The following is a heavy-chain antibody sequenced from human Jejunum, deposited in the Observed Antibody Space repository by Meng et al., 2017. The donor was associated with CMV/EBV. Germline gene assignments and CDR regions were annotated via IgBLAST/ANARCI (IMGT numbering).Heavy chain of an antibody. CDR2: INHDGTET. Sequence: VQLGESWGGLFQPGGSLRRSCASSGFSFSASGMHWVRQDPGQGLVWVARINHDGTETIYRDSVRCRFTVSRDNTKNTVSLEMNSLRVEDTALYYCIKDFAWSIDFWGQGVLVTVSS. CDR1: GFSFSASG. D-gene: IGHD3-3*01. J-gene: IGHJ4*02. CDR3: IKDFAWSIDF. V-gene: IGHV3-74*01.